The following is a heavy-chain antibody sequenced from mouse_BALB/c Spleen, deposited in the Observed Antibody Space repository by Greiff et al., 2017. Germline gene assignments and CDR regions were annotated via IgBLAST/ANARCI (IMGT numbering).Heavy chain of an antibody. D-gene: IGHD2-4*01. CDR3: ARPPLYYDYPAY. Sequence: EVKLMESGGGLVQPGGSRKLSCAASGFTSSSFGMHWVRQAPEKGLEWVAYISSGSSTIYYADTVKGRFTISRDNPKNTLFLQMTSLRSEDTAMYYCARPPLYYDYPAYWGQGTLVTVSA. CDR2: ISSGSSTI. CDR1: GFTSSSFG. V-gene: IGHV5-17*02. J-gene: IGHJ3*01.